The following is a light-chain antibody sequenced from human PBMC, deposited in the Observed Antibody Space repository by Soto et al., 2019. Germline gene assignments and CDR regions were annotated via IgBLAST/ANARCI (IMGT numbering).Light chain of an antibody. CDR3: SSYTSSSTLPGV. CDR1: SSDVGGYNY. CDR2: DVS. J-gene: IGLJ1*01. Sequence: LAQPASVSGSPGQSITISCTGTSSDVGGYNYVSWYQQHPGKAPKLMIYDVSNRPSGVSNRFSGSKSGNTASLTISGLQAEDEADYYCSSYTSSSTLPGVFGTGTKVTVL. V-gene: IGLV2-14*01.